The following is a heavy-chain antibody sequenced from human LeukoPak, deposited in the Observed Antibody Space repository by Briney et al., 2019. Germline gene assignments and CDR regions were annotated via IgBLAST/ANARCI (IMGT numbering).Heavy chain of an antibody. Sequence: SETLSLTCTVSGYSISSGYYWGWIRQPPGKGLEWIGYIYYSGSTYYNPSLKSRVTISVDTSKNQFSLKLSSVTAADTAVYYCARDSGYSYGYKYWGQGTLVTVSS. CDR2: IYYSGST. CDR3: ARDSGYSYGYKY. V-gene: IGHV4-38-2*02. D-gene: IGHD5-18*01. CDR1: GYSISSGYY. J-gene: IGHJ4*02.